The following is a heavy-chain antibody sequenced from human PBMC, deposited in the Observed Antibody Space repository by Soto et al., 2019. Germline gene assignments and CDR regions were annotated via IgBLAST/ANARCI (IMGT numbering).Heavy chain of an antibody. Sequence: GWSLRLSCAASGITFSSYAMSWVRQAPGNGLEWVSAISGSGGSTYYADSVKGRFTISRDNSKNTLDLQMNSLRAEDTAVYYCAREPWIQLWSLYYFDYWGQGTLVTVSS. CDR1: GITFSSYA. J-gene: IGHJ4*02. V-gene: IGHV3-23*01. CDR2: ISGSGGST. CDR3: AREPWIQLWSLYYFDY. D-gene: IGHD5-18*01.